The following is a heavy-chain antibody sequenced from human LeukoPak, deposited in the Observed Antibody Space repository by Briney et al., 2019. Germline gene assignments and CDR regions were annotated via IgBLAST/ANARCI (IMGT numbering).Heavy chain of an antibody. CDR3: ARDFYYYDGSGYGNYYYGMDV. D-gene: IGHD3-22*01. V-gene: IGHV4-59*01. Sequence: PSETLSLTCTVSGGSISSYYWSWIRQPPGKGLEWIGYIYYSGSTNYNPSLKSRVTISVDTSKNQFSLKLSSVTAADTAVYYCARDFYYYDGSGYGNYYYGMDVWGQGTTVTVSS. J-gene: IGHJ6*02. CDR2: IYYSGST. CDR1: GGSISSYY.